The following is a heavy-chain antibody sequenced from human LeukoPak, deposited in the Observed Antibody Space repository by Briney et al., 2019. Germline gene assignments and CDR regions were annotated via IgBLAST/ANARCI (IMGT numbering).Heavy chain of an antibody. J-gene: IGHJ4*02. V-gene: IGHV4-34*01. D-gene: IGHD2-2*01. CDR3: ARQPPSSTSCPPDY. CDR2: INHSGST. Sequence: PSETLSLTCAVYGGSFSGYYWSWIRQPPGKGLEWIGEINHSGSTNYNPSLKSRVTTSVDTSKNQFSLKLSSVTAADTAVYYCARQPPSSTSCPPDYWGQGTLVTVSS. CDR1: GGSFSGYY.